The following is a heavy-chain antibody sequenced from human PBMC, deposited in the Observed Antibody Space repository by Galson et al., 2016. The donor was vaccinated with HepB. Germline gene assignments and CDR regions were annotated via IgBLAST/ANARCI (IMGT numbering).Heavy chain of an antibody. V-gene: IGHV1-69-2*01. D-gene: IGHD6-13*01. Sequence: VKVSCKVSGYTFTDHYIHWVQQGPGKGLEWMGLIDPEDGETIYAEKFQGRVTITADTSADTAYMELSSLRSEDTAVYYCAIGGLPPGYSSTTPIGYWGQGTLVTVSS. CDR1: GYTFTDHY. J-gene: IGHJ4*02. CDR3: AIGGLPPGYSSTTPIGY. CDR2: IDPEDGET.